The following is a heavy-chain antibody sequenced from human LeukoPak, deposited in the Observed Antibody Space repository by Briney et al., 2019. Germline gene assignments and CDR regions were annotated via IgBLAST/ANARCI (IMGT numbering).Heavy chain of an antibody. J-gene: IGHJ4*02. CDR3: ARHTPYYYDSSGYYSLGPFDY. D-gene: IGHD3-22*01. CDR2: IYYSGST. V-gene: IGHV4-39*01. CDR1: GGSISSSSYY. Sequence: SETLSLTCTVSGGSISSSSYYWGWIRQPPGKGLEWIGSIYYSGSTYYNPSLKSRVTISVDTSKNQFSLKLSSVTAADTAVYYCARHTPYYYDSSGYYSLGPFDYWGQGTLVTVSS.